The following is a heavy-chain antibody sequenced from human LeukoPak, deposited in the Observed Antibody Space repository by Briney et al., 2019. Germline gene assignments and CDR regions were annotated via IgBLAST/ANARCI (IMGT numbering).Heavy chain of an antibody. J-gene: IGHJ3*02. CDR2: ISSNGGMT. D-gene: IGHD1-1*01. V-gene: IGHV3-23*01. CDR3: AGDSDVEPRNGFDI. CDR1: AFSLSTCA. Sequence: GGSLRLSCAASAFSLSTCAMHWVRQPPGQGLEWVSTISSNGGMTFYSHSVKGRFSISRDNSKSILYLQMSSLRGEDTAVYYCAGDSDVEPRNGFDIWGQGTMATVSS.